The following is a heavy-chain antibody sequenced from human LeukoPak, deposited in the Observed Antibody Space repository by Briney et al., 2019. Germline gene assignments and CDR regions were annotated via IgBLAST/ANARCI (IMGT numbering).Heavy chain of an antibody. V-gene: IGHV5-51*01. CDR3: ARVEAYCGGDCYRAFDY. CDR1: GYSFTSYW. J-gene: IGHJ4*02. CDR2: IYPGDSDT. D-gene: IGHD2-21*02. Sequence: GESVKISCKGSGYSFTSYWIGWVRQMPRKGLEWMGIIYPGDSDTRYSPSFQGQVTISADKSISTAYLQWSSLKASDTAMYYCARVEAYCGGDCYRAFDYWGQGTLVTVSS.